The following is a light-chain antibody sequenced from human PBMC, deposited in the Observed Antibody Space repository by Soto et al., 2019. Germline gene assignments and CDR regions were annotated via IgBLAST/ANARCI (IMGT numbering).Light chain of an antibody. CDR1: QSISSW. CDR3: QQYNSYTGT. V-gene: IGKV1-5*02. Sequence: DIQMTQSPSTLSASVGDRVTIICRASQSISSWLAWYQQKPGKAPKLLIYDASSLESGVPSRFSGSGSGTESTLTISSLQPDDFATYYCQQYNSYTGTFGQGTKVDIK. J-gene: IGKJ1*01. CDR2: DAS.